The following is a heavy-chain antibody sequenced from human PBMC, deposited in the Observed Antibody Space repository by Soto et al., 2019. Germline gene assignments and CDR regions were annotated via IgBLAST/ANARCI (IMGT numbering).Heavy chain of an antibody. V-gene: IGHV4-4*02. CDR1: SGSISSSNW. J-gene: IGHJ3*01. CDR2: IYHSGST. Sequence: QVQLQESGPGLVKPWGTLSLTCAVSSGSISSSNWWSWVRKPPGKGLEWIGDIYHSGSTNYNPSLKSRVTISVDKSKNQFSLKLSSVTAADTAVYSCAHAPGPDKFDLWGQGTMVTVSS. D-gene: IGHD6-13*01. CDR3: AHAPGPDKFDL.